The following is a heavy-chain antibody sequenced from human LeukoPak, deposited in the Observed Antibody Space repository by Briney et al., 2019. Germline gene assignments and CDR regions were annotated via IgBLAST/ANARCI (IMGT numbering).Heavy chain of an antibody. V-gene: IGHV4-30-4*01. CDR2: IYYSGST. J-gene: IGHJ3*02. CDR1: GGSISSGDYY. Sequence: SETLSLTCTVSGGSISSGDYYWSWIRQPPGKGLEWVGYIYYSGSTYYNPSLKSRVTISVDTSKNQFSLKLSSVTAADTAVYYCARRGILQSQIRAFDIWGQGTMVTVSS. CDR3: ARRGILQSQIRAFDI. D-gene: IGHD1-14*01.